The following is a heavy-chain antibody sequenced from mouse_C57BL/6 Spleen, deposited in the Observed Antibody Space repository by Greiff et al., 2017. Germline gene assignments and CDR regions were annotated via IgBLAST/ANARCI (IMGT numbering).Heavy chain of an antibody. J-gene: IGHJ2*01. Sequence: DVKLVESGGGLVKPGGSLKLSCAASGFTFSSYTMSWVRQTPEKKLEWVATISGGGGNTYYPDSVKGRFTISRDNAKNTLYLQMSSLRSEDTALYYCARHEAYYSNQGYYFDYWGQGTTLTVSA. CDR1: GFTFSSYT. CDR3: ARHEAYYSNQGYYFDY. D-gene: IGHD2-5*01. CDR2: ISGGGGNT. V-gene: IGHV5-9*01.